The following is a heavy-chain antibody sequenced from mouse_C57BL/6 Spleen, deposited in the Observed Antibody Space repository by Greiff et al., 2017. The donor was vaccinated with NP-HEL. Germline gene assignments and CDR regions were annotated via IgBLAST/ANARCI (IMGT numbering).Heavy chain of an antibody. D-gene: IGHD1-1*01. CDR3: ARSAIYYYGSSPFDY. CDR1: GYTFTSYW. J-gene: IGHJ2*01. CDR2: IDPSDSYT. Sequence: VQLQQSGAELVMPGASVKLSCKASGYTFTSYWMHWVKQRPGQGLEWIGEIDPSDSYTNYNQKFKGKSTLTVDKSSSTAYMQLSSLTSEDSAVYYCARSAIYYYGSSPFDYWGQGTTLTVSS. V-gene: IGHV1-69*01.